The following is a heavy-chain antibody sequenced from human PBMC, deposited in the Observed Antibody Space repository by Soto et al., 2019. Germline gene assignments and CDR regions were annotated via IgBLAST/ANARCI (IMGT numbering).Heavy chain of an antibody. CDR3: ARGSDDSDSRGQYGAFDI. J-gene: IGHJ3*02. V-gene: IGHV1-69*06. CDR2: IIPIFGTA. Sequence: QVHRVQSGAEVKKPGSSVKVSCNASGGTFSSYAICWVRQAPGQGLEWMGGIIPIFGTANYAQKFQGRVTIPADKSTRTAYMEQSSMRHEDTAVYYCARGSDDSDSRGQYGAFDIWGQGTIIPVS. CDR1: GGTFSSYA. D-gene: IGHD3-22*01.